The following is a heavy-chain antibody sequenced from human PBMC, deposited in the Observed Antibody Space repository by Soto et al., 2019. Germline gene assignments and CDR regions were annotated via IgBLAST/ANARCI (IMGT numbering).Heavy chain of an antibody. D-gene: IGHD6-19*01. J-gene: IGHJ4*02. CDR1: GGSFSGYY. Sequence: PSETLSLTCAVYGGSFSGYYWSWIRQPPGKGLEWIGEINHSGSTNYNPSLKSRVTISVDTSKNQFSLKLSSVTAADTAVYYCARGPRIAVAGTGGLDYWGQGTLVTAPQ. CDR3: ARGPRIAVAGTGGLDY. V-gene: IGHV4-34*01. CDR2: INHSGST.